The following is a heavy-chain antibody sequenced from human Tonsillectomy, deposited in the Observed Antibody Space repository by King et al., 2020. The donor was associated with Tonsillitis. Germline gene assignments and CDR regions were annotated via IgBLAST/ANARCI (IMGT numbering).Heavy chain of an antibody. Sequence: VQLVESGGGLVKPGGSLRLSCAASGFTFSSYSMNWVRQAPGKGLEWVSSISSSSSYIYYANSVKGRFTISRDNAKNSLYLQMNSLRAEDTAVYYCARDLASSSWRSTQEGMMAGWGQGTLVTVSS. CDR2: ISSSSSYI. J-gene: IGHJ4*02. CDR1: GFTFSSYS. CDR3: ARDLASSSWRSTQEGMMAG. V-gene: IGHV3-21*01. D-gene: IGHD6-13*01.